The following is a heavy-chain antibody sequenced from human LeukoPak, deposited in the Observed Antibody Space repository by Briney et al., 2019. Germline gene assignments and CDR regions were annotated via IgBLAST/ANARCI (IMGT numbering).Heavy chain of an antibody. J-gene: IGHJ3*02. CDR2: TYYRSQWYN. Sequence: SQTLSLTSAISGHSVSSYSAGWNWIRQSPSRGLEWLGRTYYRSQWYNEYADSVKSRITVNPDTSKNQSSLQLNSVTPDDTAVYYCTRGQRGAFDIWGQGTLVTVSS. V-gene: IGHV6-1*01. CDR3: TRGQRGAFDI. D-gene: IGHD5-24*01. CDR1: GHSVSSYSAG.